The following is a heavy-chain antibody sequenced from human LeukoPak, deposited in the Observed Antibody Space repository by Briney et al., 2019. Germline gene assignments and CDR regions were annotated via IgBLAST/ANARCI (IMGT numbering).Heavy chain of an antibody. D-gene: IGHD3-22*01. Sequence: GASVKLSCKASGYTFTDYYMHWVRQAPGQGLEWMGWINPNSGGTNYAQKFQGRVTMTRDTSISTAYMELSRLRSDDTAVNYCARASYYYDSSGYPGYYFDYWGQGTLVTVSS. J-gene: IGHJ4*02. CDR3: ARASYYYDSSGYPGYYFDY. CDR1: GYTFTDYY. V-gene: IGHV1-2*02. CDR2: INPNSGGT.